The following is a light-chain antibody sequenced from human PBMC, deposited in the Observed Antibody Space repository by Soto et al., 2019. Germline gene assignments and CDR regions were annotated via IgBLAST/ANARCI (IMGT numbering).Light chain of an antibody. CDR3: QQYNNWPPIT. CDR1: QSVGIN. Sequence: ILMTQSPVTLSLTPGERASLSCRASQSVGINVAWYQQKPGQAPRLLIYSASTRATGIPARFSGSGSGTEFTLTISSLQSEDFAVYYCQQYNNWPPITFGQGTRLEIK. CDR2: SAS. V-gene: IGKV3-15*01. J-gene: IGKJ5*01.